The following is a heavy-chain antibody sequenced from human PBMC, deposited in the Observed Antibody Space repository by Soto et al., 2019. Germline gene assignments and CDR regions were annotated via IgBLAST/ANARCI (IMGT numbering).Heavy chain of an antibody. Sequence: QVQLVQSGAEVKKPGSSVKVSCKASGGTFSSYAISWVRQAPGQGLEWMGGIIPIFGTANYAQKFQGRVTITADESTSTAYMELSSLRSEDTAVYYCARITYYDILTGYYRSANWFDPWGQGTLVTVSS. J-gene: IGHJ5*02. CDR2: IIPIFGTA. V-gene: IGHV1-69*12. D-gene: IGHD3-9*01. CDR3: ARITYYDILTGYYRSANWFDP. CDR1: GGTFSSYA.